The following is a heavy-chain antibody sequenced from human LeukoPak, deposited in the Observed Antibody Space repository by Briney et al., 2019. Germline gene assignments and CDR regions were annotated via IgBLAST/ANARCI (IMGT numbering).Heavy chain of an antibody. D-gene: IGHD2-8*01. V-gene: IGHV3-7*01. Sequence: GGSLRLSCAASEFIFSNYRMSWVRQAPGKGLEWVANIKQDGSEKYYVDSVKGRFTISRDNAKNSLFLQMNSLRAEDTAVYYCARDLGYLGCNDYWGQGTLVTVSS. CDR3: ARDLGYLGCNDY. CDR1: EFIFSNYR. J-gene: IGHJ4*02. CDR2: IKQDGSEK.